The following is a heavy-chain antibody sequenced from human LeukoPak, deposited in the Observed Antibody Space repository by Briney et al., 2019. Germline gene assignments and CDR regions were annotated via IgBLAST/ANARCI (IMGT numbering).Heavy chain of an antibody. CDR1: GYTFTGYY. Sequence: ALVKVSCKASGYTFTGYYMHWVRQAPGQGLEWMGRINPNSGGTNYAQKFQGRVTMTRDTSISTAYMELSRLRSDDTAVYYCARDFSGYYYDLGYWGQGTLVTVSS. CDR3: ARDFSGYYYDLGY. CDR2: INPNSGGT. V-gene: IGHV1-2*06. J-gene: IGHJ4*02. D-gene: IGHD3-22*01.